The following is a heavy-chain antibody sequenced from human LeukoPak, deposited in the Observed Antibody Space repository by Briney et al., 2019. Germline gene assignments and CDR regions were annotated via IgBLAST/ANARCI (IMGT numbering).Heavy chain of an antibody. Sequence: SETLSLTCAVSGGSISSSNWWSWVRQPPGKGLEWIGEIYHSGSTNYNPSLKSRVTISVDKSKNQFSLKLSSVTAADTAVYYCARHGKRVAGHRRAFDYWGQGTLVTVSS. J-gene: IGHJ4*02. D-gene: IGHD6-19*01. CDR3: ARHGKRVAGHRRAFDY. V-gene: IGHV4-4*02. CDR1: GGSISSSNW. CDR2: IYHSGST.